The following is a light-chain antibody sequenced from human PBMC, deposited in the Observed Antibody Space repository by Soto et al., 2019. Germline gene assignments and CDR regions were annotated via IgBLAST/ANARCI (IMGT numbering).Light chain of an antibody. V-gene: IGLV2-23*01. J-gene: IGLJ3*02. CDR2: EGS. Sequence: QYALTQPASVSGSPGQSITISCSGTSSDVGSYNLVSWYQQFPGKAPKLIIYEGSKRPSGVSSRFSGSKSGNTASLTVSSLQAADEADDYCCSYTDTTTSVVFGRGTKLTV. CDR1: SSDVGSYNL. CDR3: CSYTDTTTSVV.